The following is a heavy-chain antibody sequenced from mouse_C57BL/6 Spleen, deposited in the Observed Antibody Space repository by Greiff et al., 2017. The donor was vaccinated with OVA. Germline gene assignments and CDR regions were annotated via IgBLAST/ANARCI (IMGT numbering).Heavy chain of an antibody. CDR3: AREDYDEGFAY. D-gene: IGHD2-4*01. Sequence: EVQLQESGGGLVKPGGSLKLSCAASGFTFSSYAMSWVRQTPEKRLEWVAAISDGGSYTYYPDNVKGRFTISRDNAKNNLYLQMSHLKSEDTAMYYCAREDYDEGFAYWGQGTLVTVSA. CDR2: ISDGGSYT. J-gene: IGHJ3*01. V-gene: IGHV5-4*01. CDR1: GFTFSSYA.